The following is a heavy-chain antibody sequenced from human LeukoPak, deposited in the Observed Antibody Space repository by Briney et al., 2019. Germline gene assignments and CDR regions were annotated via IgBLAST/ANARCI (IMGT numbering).Heavy chain of an antibody. CDR3: ARERGVPAALGAYYFDY. CDR1: GGSISSYY. V-gene: IGHV4-4*07. D-gene: IGHD2-2*01. Sequence: SETLSLTCTVSGGSISSYYWSWIRQPAGKGLEWIGRIYTSGSTNYNPSLKSRVTMSVDTSKNRFSLKLSSVTAADTAVYYCARERGVPAALGAYYFDYWGQGTLVTVSS. J-gene: IGHJ4*02. CDR2: IYTSGST.